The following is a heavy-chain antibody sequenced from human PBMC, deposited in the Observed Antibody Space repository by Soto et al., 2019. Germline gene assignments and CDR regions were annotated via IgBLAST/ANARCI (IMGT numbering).Heavy chain of an antibody. V-gene: IGHV3-23*01. CDR2: ISGSGGST. D-gene: IGHD2-15*01. J-gene: IGHJ4*02. CDR3: AKDRRCSGGSCGEPFDY. CDR1: GFTFSSYA. Sequence: GGSLRLSCAASGFTFSSYAMSWVRQAPGKGLEWVSAISGSGGSTYYADSVKGRFTISRDNSKNTLYLQMNSLRAEDTAVYYCAKDRRCSGGSCGEPFDYWGQGTLVTVSS.